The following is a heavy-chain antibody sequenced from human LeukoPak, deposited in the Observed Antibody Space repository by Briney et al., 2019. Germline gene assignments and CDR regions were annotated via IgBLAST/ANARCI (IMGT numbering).Heavy chain of an antibody. Sequence: ASVKVSCKASGGTFSSYAISWVRQAPGQGLEWMGGIIPIFGTANYAQKFQGRVTITTDESTSTAYMELSSLRSEDTAVYYCARGEAYCGGDCYPGDYWGQGTLVTVSS. CDR1: GGTFSSYA. CDR3: ARGEAYCGGDCYPGDY. J-gene: IGHJ4*02. CDR2: IIPIFGTA. D-gene: IGHD2-21*02. V-gene: IGHV1-69*05.